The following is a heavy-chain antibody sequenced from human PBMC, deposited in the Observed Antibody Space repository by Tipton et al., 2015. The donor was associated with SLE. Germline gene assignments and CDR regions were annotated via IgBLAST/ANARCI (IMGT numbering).Heavy chain of an antibody. J-gene: IGHJ4*02. CDR2: IYHSGST. CDR3: ARELYFDWLLHYFDY. CDR1: GGSISSSSYY. V-gene: IGHV4-39*07. D-gene: IGHD3-9*01. Sequence: TLSLTCTVSGGSISSSSYYWGWIRQPPGKGLEWIGSIYHSGSTYYNPSLKSRVTISVDTSKNQFSLKLSSVTAADTAVYYCARELYFDWLLHYFDYWGQGTMVTVSS.